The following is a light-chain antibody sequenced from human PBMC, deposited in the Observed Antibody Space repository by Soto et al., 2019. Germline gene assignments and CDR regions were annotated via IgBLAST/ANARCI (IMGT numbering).Light chain of an antibody. V-gene: IGKV1-5*03. CDR1: QTISSW. CDR3: KHYNSYSEA. Sequence: DIQMTQSPSTLSGSVGDRVTITCRASQTISSWLAWYQQKPGKAPKLLXXKASTLKSGVPSRFSGSGSGTEFTLTISSLQPDDFATYYCKHYNSYSEAFGQGTKVDIK. J-gene: IGKJ1*01. CDR2: KAS.